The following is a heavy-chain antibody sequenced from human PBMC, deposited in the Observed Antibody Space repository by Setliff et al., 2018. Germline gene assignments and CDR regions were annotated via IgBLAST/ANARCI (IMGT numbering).Heavy chain of an antibody. CDR2: IIGSGIST. CDR1: GFSFSSYA. CDR3: AKSPHDFWSGRVFFDY. Sequence: GGSLRLSCAASGFSFSSYAMSWVRQAPGQGLEWVSSIIGSGISTYYADSVQSRFTISRDNHKNTLYLQMNSLRVEDTAIYYCAKSPHDFWSGRVFFDYWGQGILVTVSS. V-gene: IGHV3-23*01. J-gene: IGHJ4*01. D-gene: IGHD3-3*01.